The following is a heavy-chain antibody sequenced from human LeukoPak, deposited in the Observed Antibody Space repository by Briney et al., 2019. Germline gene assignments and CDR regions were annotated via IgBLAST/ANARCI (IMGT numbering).Heavy chain of an antibody. D-gene: IGHD2-2*01. V-gene: IGHV3-23*01. CDR3: ARDRRYCSSTSCPWVYYYMDV. CDR1: GFTFSSYA. Sequence: GGSLRLSCAASGFTFSSYAMSWVRQAPGKGLEWVSAISGSGGSPYYADSVKGRFTISRDNSKNTPYLQMNSLRAEDTAVYYCARDRRYCSSTSCPWVYYYMDVWGKGTTVTVS. J-gene: IGHJ6*03. CDR2: ISGSGGSP.